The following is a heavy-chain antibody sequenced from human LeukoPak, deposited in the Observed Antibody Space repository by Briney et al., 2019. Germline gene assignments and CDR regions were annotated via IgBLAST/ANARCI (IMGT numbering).Heavy chain of an antibody. CDR1: GFTFSSYA. CDR3: ARGQSSGWPDYFDY. CDR2: IKQDGSEK. J-gene: IGHJ4*02. D-gene: IGHD6-19*01. V-gene: IGHV3-7*04. Sequence: PGGSLRLSCAASGFTFSSYAMHWVRQAPGKGLEWVANIKQDGSEKYYVDSVKGRFTISRDNAKNSLYLQMNSLRAEDTAVYYCARGQSSGWPDYFDYWGQGTLVTVSS.